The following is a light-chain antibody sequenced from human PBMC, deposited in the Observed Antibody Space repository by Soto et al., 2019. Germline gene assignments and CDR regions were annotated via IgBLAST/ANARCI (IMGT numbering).Light chain of an antibody. J-gene: IGKJ2*01. CDR3: QQYYSSPYT. Sequence: DIVMTQSPASLALSLGERATINCKSSQSVLYSSNNKNYLAWYQQKPGQPPKLLIYWASTRESGVPDRFSGSGSGTDFTLTISSLQAEDLAVYYCQQYYSSPYTFGPGTKLEIK. CDR1: QSVLYSSNNKNY. CDR2: WAS. V-gene: IGKV4-1*01.